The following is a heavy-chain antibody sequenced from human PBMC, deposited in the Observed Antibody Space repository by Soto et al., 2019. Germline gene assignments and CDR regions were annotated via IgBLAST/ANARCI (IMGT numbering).Heavy chain of an antibody. V-gene: IGHV4-59*01. CDR3: ARVGGTRGWY. CDR2: IHDSGRS. CDR1: SDSITNYY. D-gene: IGHD2-15*01. J-gene: IGHJ4*02. Sequence: QVQLQESGPGLVKPSETLSLTCTVSSDSITNYYWTWVRQPPGKGLEWIGYIHDSGRSNYNPSLKSRVKISLETSKKQFSLKLNSVTTADTAVYYCARVGGTRGWYWGQGTLVTVSS.